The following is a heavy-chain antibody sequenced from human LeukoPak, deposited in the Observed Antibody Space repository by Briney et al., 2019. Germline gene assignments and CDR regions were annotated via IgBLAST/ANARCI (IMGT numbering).Heavy chain of an antibody. D-gene: IGHD2-2*01. CDR3: VRDRCSSTSCHESPNWFDP. CDR1: GFTFDDYA. Sequence: GGSLTLSCAASGFTFDDYAMHWVRQTPGKGLNWSSGSPWNSGSITYADSVRGRFTISRDNAKNYLYLQMNSLRAEDTALYYCVRDRCSSTSCHESPNWFDPWGQGTLVTVSS. J-gene: IGHJ5*02. V-gene: IGHV3-9*01. CDR2: SPWNSGSI.